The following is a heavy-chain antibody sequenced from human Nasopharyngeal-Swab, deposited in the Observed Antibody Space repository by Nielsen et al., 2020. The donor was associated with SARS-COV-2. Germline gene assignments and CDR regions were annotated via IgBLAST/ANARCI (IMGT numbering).Heavy chain of an antibody. CDR2: IYYSGST. Sequence: WIRQPPGKGLGWIGYIYYSGSTNYNPSLKSRVTISVDTSKNQFSLKLSSVTAADTAVYYCAKSPPRGWGYYYYMDVWGKGTTVTVSS. D-gene: IGHD6-19*01. J-gene: IGHJ6*03. V-gene: IGHV4-59*08. CDR3: AKSPPRGWGYYYYMDV.